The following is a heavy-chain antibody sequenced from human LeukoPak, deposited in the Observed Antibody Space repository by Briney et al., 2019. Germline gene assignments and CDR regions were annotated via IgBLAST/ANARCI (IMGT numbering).Heavy chain of an antibody. V-gene: IGHV4-59*08. D-gene: IGHD1-1*01. J-gene: IGHJ6*02. Sequence: SETLSLTCTVSGGSISSYYWSWIRQPPGKGLEWIGYIYYSGSTNYNPSLKSRVTISVDTSKNQFSLKLSSVTAADTAVYYCARRGTPYYYYYYGMDVWSQGTTVTVSS. CDR1: GGSISSYY. CDR2: IYYSGST. CDR3: ARRGTPYYYYYYGMDV.